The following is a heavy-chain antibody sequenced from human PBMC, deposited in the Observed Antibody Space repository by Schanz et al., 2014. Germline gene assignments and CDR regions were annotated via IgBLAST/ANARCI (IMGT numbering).Heavy chain of an antibody. Sequence: QVQLVESGGGVVQPGRSLRLSCAASGFMFSSYGMHWVRQAPGKGLEWVVVISYDGSKKSYADSVKGRFTISRDNSKNTLYLQMNSLRAEDAAVYCCAKSERSEDWGQGTLVTVSS. V-gene: IGHV3-30*18. D-gene: IGHD1-1*01. J-gene: IGHJ4*02. CDR1: GFMFSSYG. CDR2: ISYDGSKK. CDR3: AKSERSED.